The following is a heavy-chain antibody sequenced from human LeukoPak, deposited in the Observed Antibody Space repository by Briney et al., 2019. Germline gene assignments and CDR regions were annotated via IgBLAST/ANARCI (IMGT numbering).Heavy chain of an antibody. Sequence: GESLKISCKGSGYTFSNYWIGWVRQMPGKGLEWMGIIYPGDSDTRYSPSFQGQVTISADKSISTAYLQWSSLKASDTAMYYCARRWVYYDSRHTRPLDAFDIWGQGTMVTVSS. D-gene: IGHD3-22*01. CDR3: ARRWVYYDSRHTRPLDAFDI. CDR1: GYTFSNYW. J-gene: IGHJ3*02. V-gene: IGHV5-51*01. CDR2: IYPGDSDT.